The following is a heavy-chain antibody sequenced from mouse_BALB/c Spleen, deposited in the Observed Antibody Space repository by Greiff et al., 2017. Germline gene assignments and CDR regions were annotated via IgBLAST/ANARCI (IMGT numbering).Heavy chain of an antibody. CDR3: ARLTMITTRYFDD. CDR2: ISNGGGST. CDR1: GFTFSSYT. J-gene: IGHJ1*01. V-gene: IGHV5-12-2*01. D-gene: IGHD2-4*01. Sequence: EVKLMESGGGLVQPGGSLKLSCAASGFTFSSYTMSWVRQTPEKRLEWVAYISNGGGSTYYPDTVKGRFTISRDNAKNTLYLQMSSLKSEDTAMYYCARLTMITTRYFDDWGAGTTVTVSS.